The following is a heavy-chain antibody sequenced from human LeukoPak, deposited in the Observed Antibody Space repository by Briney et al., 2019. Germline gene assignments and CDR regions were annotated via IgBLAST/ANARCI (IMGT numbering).Heavy chain of an antibody. J-gene: IGHJ4*02. D-gene: IGHD2/OR15-2a*01. CDR1: GYTFSIYG. CDR2: IWYDGSNT. Sequence: PGGSLRLSCAASGYTFSIYGMNWVRQAPGKGLEWVAIIWYDGSNTYFAESVMGRFSISKDNFKNIVYLQMNSLKIEDTGVYYCARAGIVNALDYWGQGAQVTVSP. CDR3: ARAGIVNALDY. V-gene: IGHV3-33*01.